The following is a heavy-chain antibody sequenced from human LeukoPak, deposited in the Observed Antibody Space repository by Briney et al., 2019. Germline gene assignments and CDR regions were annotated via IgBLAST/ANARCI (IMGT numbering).Heavy chain of an antibody. CDR2: INHSGST. J-gene: IGHJ4*02. D-gene: IGHD3-22*01. CDR1: GASFSDYY. Sequence: SETLSLTCAVYGASFSDYYWSWIRQPPGKGLEWIGEINHSGSTNYNPSLKSRVTISIDTSKNQFSLKLRSVTAADTSVYYCARVTGYVIEDYFDYWGQGTLVTVSS. V-gene: IGHV4-34*01. CDR3: ARVTGYVIEDYFDY.